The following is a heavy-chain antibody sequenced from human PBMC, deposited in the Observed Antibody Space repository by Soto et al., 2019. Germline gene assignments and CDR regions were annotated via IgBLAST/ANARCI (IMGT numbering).Heavy chain of an antibody. V-gene: IGHV1-58*02. CDR3: AVSYGSGSYYNNPIDP. CDR2: IVVGSGNT. D-gene: IGHD3-10*01. CDR1: GFTFTSSA. Sequence: SVKVSCKASGFTFTSSAMQWVRQARGQRLEWIGWIVVGSGNTNYAQKFQERVTITRDMSTSTAYMELSSLRSEDTAVYYCAVSYGSGSYYNNPIDPWGQGTLVTVSS. J-gene: IGHJ5*02.